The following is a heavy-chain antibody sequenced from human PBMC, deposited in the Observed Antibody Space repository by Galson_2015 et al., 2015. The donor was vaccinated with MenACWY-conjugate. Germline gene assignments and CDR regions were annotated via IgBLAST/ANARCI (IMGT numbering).Heavy chain of an antibody. V-gene: IGHV2-5*02. CDR1: GFSLSASRVG. Sequence: PALVKPTQPLTLTCTFSGFSLSASRVGVGWIRQPPGQALEWLSLIYWDDDKRYSPSLKSRLTITKDTSKNQVVLSMTNMDPVDTATYYCAHSPDCSTTSCYAARAFDDSGPGTLVTASS. CDR3: AHSPDCSTTSCYAARAFDD. J-gene: IGHJ3*01. D-gene: IGHD2-2*01. CDR2: IYWDDDK.